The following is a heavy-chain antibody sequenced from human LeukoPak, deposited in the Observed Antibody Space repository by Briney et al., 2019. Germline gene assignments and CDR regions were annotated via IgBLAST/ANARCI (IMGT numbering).Heavy chain of an antibody. CDR2: INPNSGGT. CDR3: ARDPGYSSPRGDY. CDR1: GYTFTDYF. V-gene: IGHV1-2*02. D-gene: IGHD5-18*01. J-gene: IGHJ4*02. Sequence: GASVKVSCKASGYTFTDYFMHWVRQAPGQGLEWMGWINPNSGGTHYAQKFKGRVTMTRDTSISTAYMELSRLRSDDTAVYYCARDPGYSSPRGDYWGQGTLVTVSS.